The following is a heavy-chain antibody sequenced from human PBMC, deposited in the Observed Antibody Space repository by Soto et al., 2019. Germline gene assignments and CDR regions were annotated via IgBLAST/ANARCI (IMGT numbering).Heavy chain of an antibody. CDR3: ARDSRGGIVVVPAAMMADGMDV. Sequence: GASVKVSCKSSGYTFTGYYMHWVRQAPGQGLEWMGWINPNSGGTNYAQKFQGWVTMTRDTSISTAYMELSRLRSDDTAVYYCARDSRGGIVVVPAAMMADGMDVWG. CDR2: INPNSGGT. J-gene: IGHJ6*02. V-gene: IGHV1-2*04. CDR1: GYTFTGYY. D-gene: IGHD2-2*01.